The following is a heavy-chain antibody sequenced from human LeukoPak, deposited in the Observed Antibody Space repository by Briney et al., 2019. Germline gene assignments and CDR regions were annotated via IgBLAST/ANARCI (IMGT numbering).Heavy chain of an antibody. CDR3: ARVYYGSGSLYYYYYYMDV. D-gene: IGHD3-10*01. J-gene: IGHJ6*03. CDR2: ISSSSSYI. V-gene: IGHV3-21*04. CDR1: GFTFSSYS. Sequence: KTGGSLRLSCAASGFTFSSYSMNWVRQAPGKGLEWVSSISSSSSYIYYADSVKGRFTISRDNAKNSLYLQMNSLRAEDTAVYYCARVYYGSGSLYYYYYYMDVWGKGTTVTISS.